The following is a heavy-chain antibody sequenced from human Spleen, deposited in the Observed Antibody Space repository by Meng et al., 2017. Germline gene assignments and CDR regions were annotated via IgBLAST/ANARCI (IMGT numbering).Heavy chain of an antibody. CDR1: GGTFSNYA. D-gene: IGHD1-26*01. CDR2: IIPFLGIT. CDR3: ARGFSGSFRSNFDY. V-gene: IGHV1-69*01. Sequence: QGQLVQAGVGGKKPGASVKVSCKASGGTFSNYALSWVRQAPGQGLEWMGGIIPFLGITNYAQKFQGRVTITADESTSTAYMEVSSLRSEDTAVYYCARGFSGSFRSNFDYWGQGTLVTVSS. J-gene: IGHJ4*02.